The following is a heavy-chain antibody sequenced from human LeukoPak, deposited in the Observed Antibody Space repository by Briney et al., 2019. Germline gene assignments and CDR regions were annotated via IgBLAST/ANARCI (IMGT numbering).Heavy chain of an antibody. CDR1: GFTFSSYG. V-gene: IGHV3-33*01. CDR3: ARDGIDYYDSSGYPAY. Sequence: GRSLRLSCAASGFTFSSYGMHWVRQAPGKGLEWVAVICYDGSNKYYADSVKGRFTISRDNSKNTLYLQMNSLRAEDTAVYCCARDGIDYYDSSGYPAYWGQGTLVTVSS. CDR2: ICYDGSNK. J-gene: IGHJ4*02. D-gene: IGHD3-22*01.